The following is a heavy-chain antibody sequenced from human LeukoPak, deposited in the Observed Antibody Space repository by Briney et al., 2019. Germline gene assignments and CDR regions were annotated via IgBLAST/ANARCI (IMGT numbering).Heavy chain of an antibody. D-gene: IGHD2-15*01. Sequence: GASVKVSCKASGYTFTNYAINWVRQAPGRGLEWMGWINTNTGNPTFAQGFTGRFVFSLDTSVNTAYLHISRLKAEDTAVFYCARDESLGGGQFDYWGQGTLVTVSS. CDR3: ARDESLGGGQFDY. J-gene: IGHJ4*02. CDR2: INTNTGNP. V-gene: IGHV7-4-1*02. CDR1: GYTFTNYA.